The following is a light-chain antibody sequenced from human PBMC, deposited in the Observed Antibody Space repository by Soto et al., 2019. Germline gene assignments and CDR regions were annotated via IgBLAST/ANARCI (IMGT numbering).Light chain of an antibody. CDR2: DAS. V-gene: IGKV3-11*01. CDR1: HSVSSD. Sequence: EIVLTQSPVTLSLSPGERATLSCRASHSVSSDLLWYQQKPAQSPRLLLSDASNRSTGIPARFSGSWSGTDFILTISSLEPEDFAVYYCQQRNRWPLTFGGGTRVEIK. J-gene: IGKJ4*01. CDR3: QQRNRWPLT.